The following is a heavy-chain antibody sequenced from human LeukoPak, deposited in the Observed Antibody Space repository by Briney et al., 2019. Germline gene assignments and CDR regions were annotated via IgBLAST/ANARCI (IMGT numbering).Heavy chain of an antibody. CDR2: ISGSGGST. J-gene: IGHJ5*02. CDR3: AKDSHYYDILTGYYRDWFDP. CDR1: RFTFSTYG. V-gene: IGHV3-23*01. Sequence: GGSLRLSCAASRFTFSTYGMSWVRQAPGKGLEWVSSISGSGGSTNYADSVRGRFTISRDNSKNTLYLQMNSLRDEDTAVYYCAKDSHYYDILTGYYRDWFDPWGQGTLVTVSS. D-gene: IGHD3-9*01.